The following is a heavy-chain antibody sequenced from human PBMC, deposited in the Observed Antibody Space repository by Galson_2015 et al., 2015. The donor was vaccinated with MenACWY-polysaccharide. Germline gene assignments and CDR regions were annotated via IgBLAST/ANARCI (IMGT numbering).Heavy chain of an antibody. D-gene: IGHD2-21*02. Sequence: SLRLSCAASGFTFSDYYMSWIRQAPGKGLEWVSYINSSGSTIYYADSVKGRFTISRDNAKNSLYLQMNSLRAEDTAVYYCARDPNCGGDCHCWYFDLWGRGTLVTVSS. CDR1: GFTFSDYY. CDR3: ARDPNCGGDCHCWYFDL. CDR2: INSSGSTI. V-gene: IGHV3-11*01. J-gene: IGHJ2*01.